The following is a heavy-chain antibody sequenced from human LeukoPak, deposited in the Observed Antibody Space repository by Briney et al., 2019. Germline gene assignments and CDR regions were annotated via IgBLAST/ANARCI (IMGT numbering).Heavy chain of an antibody. CDR2: LSTYFGNT. CDR1: GYTFTSHG. D-gene: IGHD3-9*01. V-gene: IGHV1-18*04. CDR3: ARGLDDILTGSEDAFDI. J-gene: IGHJ3*02. Sequence: ASVKVSGKASGYTFTSHGISWVRQAPGQGLEWMGWLSTYFGNTNYVQKFQGRLTMTTDTSTSTAYMELRSLRSDDTAVYYCARGLDDILTGSEDAFDIWGQGTRVTVSS.